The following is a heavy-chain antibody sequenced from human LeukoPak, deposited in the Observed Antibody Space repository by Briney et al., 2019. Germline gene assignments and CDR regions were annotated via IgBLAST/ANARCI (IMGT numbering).Heavy chain of an antibody. CDR3: ARVSGATITTYYGMDV. V-gene: IGHV4-59*01. CDR2: IHYSGST. J-gene: IGHJ6*02. D-gene: IGHD5-12*01. CDR1: GGSFSRYY. Sequence: SETLSLTCTISGGSFSRYYWSWIRQPPGKGLEWIGNIHYSGSTNYNPSLKSRVTISIDTSKNQFSLRLSSVTSVDTAVYYCARVSGATITTYYGMDVWGQGTTVTVS.